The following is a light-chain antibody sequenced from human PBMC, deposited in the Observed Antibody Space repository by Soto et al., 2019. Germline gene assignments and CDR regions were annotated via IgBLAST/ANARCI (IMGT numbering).Light chain of an antibody. J-gene: IGKJ1*01. Sequence: EIVMTQSPATLSVSPGERATLSCRASQSVSSYLAWYQQKPGQAPRLLIYDASNRATGIPARFSGSGSGTDFTLTISRLVPEDFAVYYCQQYGDSPVTFGQGTKVDIK. V-gene: IGKV3-11*01. CDR3: QQYGDSPVT. CDR2: DAS. CDR1: QSVSSY.